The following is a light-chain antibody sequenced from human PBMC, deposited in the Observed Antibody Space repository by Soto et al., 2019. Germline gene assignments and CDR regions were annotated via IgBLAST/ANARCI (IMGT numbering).Light chain of an antibody. CDR2: GAS. CDR1: QSINNN. CDR3: HQYDDWPPGYT. J-gene: IGKJ2*01. V-gene: IGKV3-15*01. Sequence: EIVMTQSPATLSVSPGDRATLSCRASQSINNNLAWYQQKPGQAPRLLIHGASTRATGSPARFSGSGSGAEFTLTISSLQSEDFAVYYCHQYDDWPPGYTFGQGTKLEI.